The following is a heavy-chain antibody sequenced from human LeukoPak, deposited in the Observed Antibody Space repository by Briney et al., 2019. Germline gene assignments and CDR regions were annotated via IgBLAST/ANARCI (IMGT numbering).Heavy chain of an antibody. J-gene: IGHJ3*02. V-gene: IGHV4-38-2*02. D-gene: IGHD3-16*02. CDR3: ARSISFRGYYDQASGSYRRQNAFDI. CDR1: GYSISSGYY. CDR2: IYHSGST. Sequence: PSETLSLTCTVSGYSISSGYYWGWIRQPPGKGLEWIGSIYHSGSTYYNPSLKGRVTMSVDTSKNQFSLRLTSVAAADTAVYYCARSISFRGYYDQASGSYRRQNAFDIWGQGTMVSVSS.